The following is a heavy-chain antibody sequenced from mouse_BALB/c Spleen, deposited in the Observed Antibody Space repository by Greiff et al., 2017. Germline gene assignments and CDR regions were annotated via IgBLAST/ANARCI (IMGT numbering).Heavy chain of an antibody. J-gene: IGHJ1*01. D-gene: IGHD2-3*01. CDR1: GYTFTSYW. V-gene: IGHV1S81*02. Sequence: QVQLQQPGADLVQPGASVKLSCMASGYTFTSYWMHWVQQRPGQGLEWIGEINPSNGRTNSNEKFKSKATLTVAKSSCTAYMQLSSLTSEDSAVYSGARGYDSYWYFDVWGAGTTVTVSS. CDR2: INPSNGRT. CDR3: ARGYDSYWYFDV.